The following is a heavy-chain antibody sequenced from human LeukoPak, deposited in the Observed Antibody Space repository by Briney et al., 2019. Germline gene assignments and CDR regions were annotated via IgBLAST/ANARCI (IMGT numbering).Heavy chain of an antibody. CDR3: ARDLRITVSVAEKMNSGY. Sequence: ASVKVSCKASGGTFSSYAISWVRQAPGQGLEWMGWISPYNGNTNYAQKLLGRVTMTTDTSTSTAYMELRSLRFDDTAIYYCARDLRITVSVAEKMNSGYWGQGTLVTVSS. V-gene: IGHV1-18*01. J-gene: IGHJ4*02. CDR2: ISPYNGNT. D-gene: IGHD6-19*01. CDR1: GGTFSSYA.